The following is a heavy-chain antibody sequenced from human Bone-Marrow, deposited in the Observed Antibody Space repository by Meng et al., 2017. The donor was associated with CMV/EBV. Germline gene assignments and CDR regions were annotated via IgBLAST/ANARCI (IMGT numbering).Heavy chain of an antibody. Sequence: GESLKISCAASGFNFSRYAMHWVRQAPGKGLEWVSVISYDGSYKYYTDSVKGRFTLSRDNSKNTLYLQMNSLRAEDTAVYYCARDEEGSGWLYDYWGQGTLVTVSS. V-gene: IGHV3-30*04. CDR3: ARDEEGSGWLYDY. CDR2: ISYDGSYK. D-gene: IGHD6-19*01. CDR1: GFNFSRYA. J-gene: IGHJ4*02.